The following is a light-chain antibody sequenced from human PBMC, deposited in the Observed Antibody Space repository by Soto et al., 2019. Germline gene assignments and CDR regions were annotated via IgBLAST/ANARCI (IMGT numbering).Light chain of an antibody. CDR3: FSHRGGDSHV. J-gene: IGLJ1*01. V-gene: IGLV2-14*01. Sequence: QSVLTQPASVSESPGQSITISCTGTSSDVGAYNYVSWYQQYPGKAPKLMIYGVTSRPSGVSNRFSGSKTGNTASLTISALQAEDEADYYCFSHRGGDSHVFGTGTKVTVL. CDR2: GVT. CDR1: SSDVGAYNY.